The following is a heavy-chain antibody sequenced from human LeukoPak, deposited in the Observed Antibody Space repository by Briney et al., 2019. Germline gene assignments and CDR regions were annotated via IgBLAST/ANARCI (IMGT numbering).Heavy chain of an antibody. CDR2: INHSGST. Sequence: PSETLSLTCAVYGGSFSGYYWSWIRQPPGKGLEWIGEINHSGSTNYNPSLKSRVTISVDTSKNQFSLKLSSVTAADTAVYYCARGTTYYYESSGYKKTPLDYWGQGTLVTVSS. V-gene: IGHV4-34*01. D-gene: IGHD3-22*01. CDR1: GGSFSGYY. J-gene: IGHJ4*02. CDR3: ARGTTYYYESSGYKKTPLDY.